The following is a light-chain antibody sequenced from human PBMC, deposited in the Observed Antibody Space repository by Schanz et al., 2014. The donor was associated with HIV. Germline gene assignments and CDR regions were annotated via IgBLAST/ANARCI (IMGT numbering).Light chain of an antibody. V-gene: IGLV2-14*03. CDR2: DVT. J-gene: IGLJ3*02. Sequence: QSALTQPASVSGSPGQSITISCIGTSSDIGTYNYVSWYQQLPGKAPKLIIYDVTYRPSGVSARFSGSKSGNTASLTISGLQADDEADYFCGSCSTTNTCTFGGGTKVTVL. CDR1: SSDIGTYNY. CDR3: GSCSTTNTCT.